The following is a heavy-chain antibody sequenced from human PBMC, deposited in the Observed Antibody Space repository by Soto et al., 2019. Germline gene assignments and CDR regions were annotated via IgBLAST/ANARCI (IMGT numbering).Heavy chain of an antibody. CDR2: XYXXDXXX. CDR1: GYSFTSYW. D-gene: IGHD1-7*01. V-gene: IGHV5-51*01. CDR3: ARPNWNYLTLMDV. Sequence: PGESPKISCKGSGYSFTSYWICWVRQMPGKGLEXMGXXYXXDXXXXXSXXXQGQVTISADKSISTAYLQWSSLKASETAMYYCARPNWNYLTLMDVWGQGTTVTAAS. J-gene: IGHJ6*02.